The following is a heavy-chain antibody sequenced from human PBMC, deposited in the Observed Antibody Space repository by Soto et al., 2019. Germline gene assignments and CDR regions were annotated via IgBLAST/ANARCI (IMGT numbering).Heavy chain of an antibody. J-gene: IGHJ6*02. CDR1: GLTISDDW. CDR2: IKTNTEGGTT. Sequence: EVQLVESGGGLIYPGGSLRLSCAASGLTISDDWMNWVRQAPGKGLEWVGRIKTNTEGGTTDYAAAVKGRFIVSRDDSKNTLYLQMNSLKIEDTAVYYCTTGSVEGVWGQGTTVIVSS. D-gene: IGHD2-15*01. CDR3: TTGSVEGV. V-gene: IGHV3-15*07.